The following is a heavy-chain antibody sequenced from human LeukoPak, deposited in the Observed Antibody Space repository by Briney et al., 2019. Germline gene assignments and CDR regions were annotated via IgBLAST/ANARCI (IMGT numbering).Heavy chain of an antibody. V-gene: IGHV1-69*04. CDR2: IIPILGIA. J-gene: IGHJ4*02. CDR3: ARDTAPGRGYSYGYTSFDY. CDR1: GGTFSSYA. Sequence: GASVKVSYKASGGTFSSYAISWVRQAPGQGLEWMGRIIPILGIANYAQKFQGRVTITADKSTSTAYMELSSLRSEDTAVYYCARDTAPGRGYSYGYTSFDYWGQGTLVTVSS. D-gene: IGHD5-18*01.